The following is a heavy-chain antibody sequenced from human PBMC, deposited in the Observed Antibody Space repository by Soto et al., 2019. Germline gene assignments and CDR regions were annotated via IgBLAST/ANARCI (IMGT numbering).Heavy chain of an antibody. D-gene: IGHD6-13*01. CDR2: IYYSGRT. CDR3: ARRAAVGNWFDP. Sequence: SETLSLTCTVSGGSISSYYWSWIRQPPGKGLEWIGYIYYSGRTNYNPSLKSRVTISVDTSKNQFSLKLSSVTAADTAVYYCARRAAVGNWFDPWGQGTLVTVSS. CDR1: GGSISSYY. J-gene: IGHJ5*02. V-gene: IGHV4-59*01.